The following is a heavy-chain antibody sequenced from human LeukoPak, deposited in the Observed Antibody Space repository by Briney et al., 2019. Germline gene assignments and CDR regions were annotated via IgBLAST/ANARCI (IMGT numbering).Heavy chain of an antibody. CDR3: ATGSQIREADY. J-gene: IGHJ4*02. CDR1: GFSISYYY. V-gene: IGHV3-11*01. CDR2: ISGPSDDI. Sequence: GSLRLSCAASGFSISYYYMGWIRQGPGKGLEWLSYISGPSDDISYADSVKGRFTISRDNAKQSLSLQMNSLRAEDTAVYYCATGSQIREADYWGQGTLVTVSS. D-gene: IGHD3-10*01.